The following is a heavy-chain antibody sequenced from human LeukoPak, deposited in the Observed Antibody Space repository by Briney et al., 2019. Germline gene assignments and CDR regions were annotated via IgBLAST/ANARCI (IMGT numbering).Heavy chain of an antibody. J-gene: IGHJ3*02. CDR1: GYTFTSYG. Sequence: GASVEVSCKASGYTFTSYGISWVRQAPGQGLERMGWISAYNGNTNDAQKLQGRVTMTTDTSTSTAYMELRSLRSVDTAVYYCARDPTGVVGAGLDAIDIWGQGTMVTVSS. V-gene: IGHV1-18*01. D-gene: IGHD1-26*01. CDR3: ARDPTGVVGAGLDAIDI. CDR2: ISAYNGNT.